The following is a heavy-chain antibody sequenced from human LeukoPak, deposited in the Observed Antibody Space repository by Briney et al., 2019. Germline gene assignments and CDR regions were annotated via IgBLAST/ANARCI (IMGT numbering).Heavy chain of an antibody. Sequence: SETLSLTCAVYGGSFSGYYWGWIRQPPGKGLEWIGEINQSGSTNYNPCLRSGVTISVDTSKNQFSLKRSSVTAADTAVYYCARGRSEEQWLDDAFISGAKGQWSPSLQ. CDR1: GGSFSGYY. D-gene: IGHD6-19*01. CDR2: INQSGST. J-gene: IGHJ3*02. CDR3: ARGRSEEQWLDDAFIS. V-gene: IGHV4-34*01.